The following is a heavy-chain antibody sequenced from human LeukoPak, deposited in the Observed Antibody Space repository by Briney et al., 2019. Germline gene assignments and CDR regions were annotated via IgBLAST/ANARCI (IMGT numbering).Heavy chain of an antibody. Sequence: GGSLRLSCAASGFTFSSYEMNWVRQAPGKGLEWVSYISSSGSTIYYADSVKGRFTISRDNSKNTLYLQMNSLRAEGTAVYYCAKDFRSSSGDVWGKGTTVTVSS. CDR1: GFTFSSYE. CDR2: ISSSGSTI. V-gene: IGHV3-48*03. J-gene: IGHJ6*04. CDR3: AKDFRSSSGDV. D-gene: IGHD6-6*01.